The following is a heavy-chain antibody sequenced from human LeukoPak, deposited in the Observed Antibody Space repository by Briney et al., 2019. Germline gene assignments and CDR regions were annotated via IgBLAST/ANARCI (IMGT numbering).Heavy chain of an antibody. V-gene: IGHV3-66*01. Sequence: GGSLRLSCAVSGFSVSSTYMIWVRQAPGKGLEWVSIIDSGGRTYYTDSVKDRFTISRDNSKNTLFLQMNSLRVEDTAVYLCARVTKWGQGTLVTVSS. J-gene: IGHJ1*01. CDR1: GFSVSSTY. D-gene: IGHD2-8*01. CDR3: ARVTK. CDR2: IDSGGRT.